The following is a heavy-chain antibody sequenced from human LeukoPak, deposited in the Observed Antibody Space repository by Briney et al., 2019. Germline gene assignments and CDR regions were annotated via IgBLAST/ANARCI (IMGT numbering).Heavy chain of an antibody. J-gene: IGHJ4*02. V-gene: IGHV3-23*01. CDR1: GFTFSSYA. CDR2: ISGSGGST. D-gene: IGHD3-10*01. CDR3: ARVTYGSGTYGAFDY. Sequence: GGSLRLSCAASGFTFSSYAMSWVRQAPGKGLEWVSAISGSGGSTYYADSVKGRFTISRDNSKNTLYLQMNSLRAEDTAVYYCARVTYGSGTYGAFDYWGQGTLVTVSS.